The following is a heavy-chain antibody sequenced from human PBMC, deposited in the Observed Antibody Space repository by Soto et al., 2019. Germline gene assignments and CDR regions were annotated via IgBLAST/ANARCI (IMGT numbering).Heavy chain of an antibody. D-gene: IGHD6-19*01. CDR1: GFTLSSYA. CDR3: ARDVVVAGTKSFDY. V-gene: IGHV3-30-3*01. Sequence: QVQLVESGGGVVQPGRSLRLSCAASGFTLSSYAMHWVRQAPGKGLEWVAVISYDGSNKYYADSVKGRFTISRDNSKNTLYLQMNSLRAEDTAVYYCARDVVVAGTKSFDYWGQGTLVTVSS. J-gene: IGHJ4*02. CDR2: ISYDGSNK.